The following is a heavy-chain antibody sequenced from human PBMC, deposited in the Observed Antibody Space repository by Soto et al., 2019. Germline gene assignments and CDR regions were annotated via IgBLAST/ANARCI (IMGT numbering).Heavy chain of an antibody. V-gene: IGHV4-59*01. CDR3: ARDVEMAAYFDY. D-gene: IGHD6-19*01. Sequence: QVPLQESGPGLVKPSETLSLTCTVSGGSISSYYWSWIRQPPGKGLEWIGYIYYSGSTNYNPSLQSRVTISVDTSKNQFSLKLSSVTAADTAVYYCARDVEMAAYFDYWGQGTLVTVSS. CDR2: IYYSGST. J-gene: IGHJ4*02. CDR1: GGSISSYY.